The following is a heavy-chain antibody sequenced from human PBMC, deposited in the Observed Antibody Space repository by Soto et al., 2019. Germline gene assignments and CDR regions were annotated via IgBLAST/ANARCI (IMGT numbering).Heavy chain of an antibody. CDR2: ISYDGSNK. V-gene: IGHV3-30*18. J-gene: IGHJ6*02. D-gene: IGHD4-4*01. CDR3: AKDLGVTTLYYYYGMDV. Sequence: QVQLVESGGGVVQPGRSLRLSCAASGFTFSSYGMHWVRQAPGKGLEWVAVISYDGSNKYYADSVKGRFTISRDNSKNTLYLQMNSLRAEDTAVYYCAKDLGVTTLYYYYGMDVWGQGTTVTVSS. CDR1: GFTFSSYG.